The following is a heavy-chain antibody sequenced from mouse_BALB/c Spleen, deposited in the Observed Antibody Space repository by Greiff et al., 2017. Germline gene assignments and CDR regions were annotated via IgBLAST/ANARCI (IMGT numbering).Heavy chain of an antibody. CDR2: ISYSGST. CDR1: GYSITSDYA. Sequence: EVKLQESGPGLVKPSQSLSLTCTVTGYSITSDYAWNWIRQFPGNKLEWMGYISYSGSTSYNPSLKSRISITRDTSKNQFFLQLNSVTTEDTATYYCAISRGYDVGDYWGQGTSVTVSS. D-gene: IGHD2-2*01. V-gene: IGHV3-2*02. J-gene: IGHJ4*01. CDR3: AISRGYDVGDY.